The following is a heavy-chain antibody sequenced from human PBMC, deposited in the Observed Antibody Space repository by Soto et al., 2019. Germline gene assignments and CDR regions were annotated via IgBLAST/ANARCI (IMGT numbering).Heavy chain of an antibody. CDR1: GGSISRYY. D-gene: IGHD3-16*02. V-gene: IGHV4-59*01. CDR2: IYYSGST. J-gene: IGHJ5*02. CDR3: AREKSDYIWGSYRPGWWFDX. Sequence: SETLSLTCTVSGGSISRYYWSWIRQPPGKGLEWIGYIYYSGSTNYNPSLKSRVTISVDTSKNQFSLKLSSVTAADTAVYYCAREKSDYIWGSYRPGWWFDXWGQGTLVTVSS.